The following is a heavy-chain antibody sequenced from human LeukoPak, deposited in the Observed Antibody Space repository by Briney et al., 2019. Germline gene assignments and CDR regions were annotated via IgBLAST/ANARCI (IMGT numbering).Heavy chain of an antibody. V-gene: IGHV3-49*04. CDR1: GFTFGDYA. D-gene: IGHD3-9*01. CDR3: TRASRYFDWLLPEGY. CDR2: IRSKAYGGTT. Sequence: GGSLRLSCTASGFTFGDYAMSWVRQAPGKGLEWVGFIRSKAYGGTTEYAASVKGRFTISRDDSKSIAYLQMNSLKTEDTAVYYCTRASRYFDWLLPEGYWGQGTLVTVSS. J-gene: IGHJ4*02.